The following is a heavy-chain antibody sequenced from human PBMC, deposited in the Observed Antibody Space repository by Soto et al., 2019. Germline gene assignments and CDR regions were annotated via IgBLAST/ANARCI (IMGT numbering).Heavy chain of an antibody. CDR1: GGSISSGDYY. D-gene: IGHD2-8*01. V-gene: IGHV4-30-4*01. CDR3: ARGLTIVLMVYAERDAFDI. J-gene: IGHJ3*02. Sequence: QVQLQESGPGLVKPSQTLSLTCTVSGGSISSGDYYWSWIRQPPGKGLEWIGYIYYSGSTYYNPSLKSRVTISVDTSKNQFSLKLSSVTAADTAVYYCARGLTIVLMVYAERDAFDIWGQGTMVTVSS. CDR2: IYYSGST.